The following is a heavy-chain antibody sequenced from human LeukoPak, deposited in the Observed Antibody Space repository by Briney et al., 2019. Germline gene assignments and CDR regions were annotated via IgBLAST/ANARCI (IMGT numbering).Heavy chain of an antibody. CDR1: GFTFHNYA. CDR3: ARDHVYGGADY. CDR2: TSGDGITT. Sequence: GGSLRLSCAASGFTFHNYAIHWVRQAPGKGLEWVSLTSGDGITTYFTDSVKGRFTISRDNSKSSLFLQMNSLRTEDTALYYCARDHVYGGADYWGQGTLVTVSS. V-gene: IGHV3-43*02. J-gene: IGHJ4*02. D-gene: IGHD5/OR15-5a*01.